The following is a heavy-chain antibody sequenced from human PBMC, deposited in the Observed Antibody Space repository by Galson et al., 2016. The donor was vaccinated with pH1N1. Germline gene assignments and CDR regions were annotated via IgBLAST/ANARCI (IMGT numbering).Heavy chain of an antibody. CDR1: GFSLAPFD. CDR2: LNTAGRP. D-gene: IGHD3-3*01. J-gene: IGHJ3*01. Sequence: SLRLSCAASGFSLAPFDVHWVRQVPGKGLEWVSLLNTAGRPYYWESVRGRVTIYREDAKNSVHLQLNDLRAGDTALYHCARKRGFGYAFDLWGQGTFVTVSS. CDR3: ARKRGFGYAFDL. V-gene: IGHV3-13*05.